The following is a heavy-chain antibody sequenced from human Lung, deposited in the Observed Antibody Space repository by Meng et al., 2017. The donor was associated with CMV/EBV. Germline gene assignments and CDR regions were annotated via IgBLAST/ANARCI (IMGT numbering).Heavy chain of an antibody. CDR2: IYYSGGA. D-gene: IGHD3-10*01. V-gene: IGHV4-59*01. CDR1: GASISNYY. J-gene: IGHJ6*01. CDR3: AGGTGSGTYMRLSYYYSVDF. Sequence: SETXSLTCTVSGASISNYYWSWIRQPPGRGLEWIGNIYYSGGADYNPSLQSRVTISIDTSKKQFYLMVTSVTAADTAVYYCAGGTGSGTYMRLSYYYSVDFXGRGXAVTVSS.